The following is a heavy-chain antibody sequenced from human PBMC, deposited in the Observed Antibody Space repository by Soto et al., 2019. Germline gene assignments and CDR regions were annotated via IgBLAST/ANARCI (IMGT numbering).Heavy chain of an antibody. CDR2: MNPNSGNT. J-gene: IGHJ6*02. D-gene: IGHD2-2*01. CDR1: GYTFTSYD. V-gene: IGHV1-8*01. Sequence: QVQLVQSGAEVKKPGASVKVSCKASGYTFTSYDINWVRQATGQGLAWMGWMNPNSGNTGYAQKFQGRVTMTRNTSISTAYMELSSLRSEDTAVYYCVRRYCSSTSCPDGMDVWGQGTTVTVSS. CDR3: VRRYCSSTSCPDGMDV.